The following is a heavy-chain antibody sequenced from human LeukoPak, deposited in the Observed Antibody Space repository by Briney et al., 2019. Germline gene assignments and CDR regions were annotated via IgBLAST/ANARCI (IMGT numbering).Heavy chain of an antibody. V-gene: IGHV3-23*01. CDR1: GFIFSNYG. Sequence: GGSLRLSCAASGFIFSNYGMNWVRQAPGKGLEWVAAISASGSATSYADSVRGRFTISRDNSKSTTYLQMNSLRAEDTAVYYCARSSSYGDLFFDYWGQGTLVTVSS. CDR3: ARSSSYGDLFFDY. D-gene: IGHD4-17*01. J-gene: IGHJ4*02. CDR2: ISASGSAT.